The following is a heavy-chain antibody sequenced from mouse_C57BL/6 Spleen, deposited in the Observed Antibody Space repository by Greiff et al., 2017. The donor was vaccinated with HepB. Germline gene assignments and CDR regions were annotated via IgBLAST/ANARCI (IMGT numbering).Heavy chain of an antibody. J-gene: IGHJ1*03. CDR3: ARGTGTLYFDV. CDR1: GFTFSDYY. V-gene: IGHV5-16*01. D-gene: IGHD4-1*01. CDR2: INYDGSST. Sequence: EVKLVESEGGLVQPGSSMKLSCTASGFTFSDYYMAWVRQVPEKGLEWVANINYDGSSTYYLDSLKSRFIISRDNAKNMLYLQMSSLKSEDTATYYCARGTGTLYFDVWGTGTTVTVSS.